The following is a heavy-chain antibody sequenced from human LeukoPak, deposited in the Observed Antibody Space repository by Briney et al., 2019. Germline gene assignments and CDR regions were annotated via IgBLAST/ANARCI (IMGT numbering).Heavy chain of an antibody. CDR1: GFTFSSYG. D-gene: IGHD3-9*01. Sequence: GGSLRLSCAASGFTFSSYGMHWVRQAPGKGLEWVAFIRYDGSNKYYADSVKGRFTISRDNSKNTLYLQMNSLRAEDTAVYYCAKCILTGYYKGYMDVWGKGTTVTISS. J-gene: IGHJ6*03. CDR2: IRYDGSNK. CDR3: AKCILTGYYKGYMDV. V-gene: IGHV3-30*02.